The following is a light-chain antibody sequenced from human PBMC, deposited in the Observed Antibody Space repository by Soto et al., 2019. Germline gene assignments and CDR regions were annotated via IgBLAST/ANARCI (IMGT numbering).Light chain of an antibody. Sequence: QSVLTQPPSVSGAPGQNVTLSCVGSSSNIGIPYDVHWYQQFPGAPPKLLIYGDNSRPSGVPDRFSASRSATSGSLAITGLQPEDEADYICQSFDRDLSGCVFGTGTKLTVL. J-gene: IGLJ1*01. V-gene: IGLV1-40*01. CDR2: GDN. CDR1: SSNIGIPYD. CDR3: QSFDRDLSGCV.